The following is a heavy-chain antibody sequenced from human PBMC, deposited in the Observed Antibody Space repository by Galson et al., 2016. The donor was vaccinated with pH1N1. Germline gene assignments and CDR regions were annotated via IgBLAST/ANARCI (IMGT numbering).Heavy chain of an antibody. J-gene: IGHJ3*02. D-gene: IGHD5-24*01. CDR2: ITWNSAKI. CDR1: GFSFDDHA. CDR3: AKGPRPWLQYVACDI. V-gene: IGHV3-9*01. Sequence: SLRLSCAASGFSFDDHAMHWVRQPPGKGLGWVSSITWNSAKIGYADSVKGRFIISRDNAKNSLFLQMKSVRPEDTAVYYCAKGPRPWLQYVACDISGQGTLVTVSS.